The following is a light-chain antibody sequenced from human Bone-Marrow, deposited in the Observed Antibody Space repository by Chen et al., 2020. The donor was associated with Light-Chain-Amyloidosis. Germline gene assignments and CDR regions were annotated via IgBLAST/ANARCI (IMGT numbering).Light chain of an antibody. CDR3: QVWDRSSDRPV. Sequence: SYVLTQPSSVSVAPGQTATIACGGNNIGSTSVHWYQQTPGQAPLLVVYDDIDRPSGIPERLSGSNTANTATLTISRVEAGDEADYYCQVWDRSSDRPVFGGGTKLTVL. CDR1: NIGSTS. CDR2: DDI. V-gene: IGLV3-21*02. J-gene: IGLJ3*02.